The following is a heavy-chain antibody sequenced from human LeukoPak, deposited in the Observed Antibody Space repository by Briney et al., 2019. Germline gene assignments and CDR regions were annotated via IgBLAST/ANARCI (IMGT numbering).Heavy chain of an antibody. CDR1: GFTFDDYA. Sequence: PGGSLRLSCAASGFTFDDYAMHWVRQAPGKGLEWVSGISWNSGSIGYADSVKGRFTISRDNAKNSLYLQTNSLRAEDTALYYCAKGDYGDYYYYGMDVWGQGTTVTVSS. J-gene: IGHJ6*02. CDR2: ISWNSGSI. CDR3: AKGDYGDYYYYGMDV. D-gene: IGHD4-17*01. V-gene: IGHV3-9*01.